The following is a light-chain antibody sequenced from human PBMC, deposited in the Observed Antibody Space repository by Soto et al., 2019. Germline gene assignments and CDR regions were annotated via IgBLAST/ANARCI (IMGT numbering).Light chain of an antibody. J-gene: IGKJ5*01. CDR3: QQYNSWPIT. Sequence: EIVMTQSPATLSVSPGERATLSCRASQSVSSNLAWYQQKPGQGPRLLVYRASTRTLGIPARFSGSEPGTEFTLTISSLQSEDFAVYYCQQYNSWPITSGQGTRLEIK. CDR2: RAS. CDR1: QSVSSN. V-gene: IGKV3-15*01.